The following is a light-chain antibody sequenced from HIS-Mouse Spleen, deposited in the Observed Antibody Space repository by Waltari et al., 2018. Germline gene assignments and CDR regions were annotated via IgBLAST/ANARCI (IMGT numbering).Light chain of an antibody. CDR1: SSDVGGYNY. CDR2: DVS. CDR3: SSYTSSSFNVV. J-gene: IGLJ2*01. Sequence: QSALTQPASVSGSPGQSITIPCTGTSSDVGGYNYVSWYPQHPGKAPKLMIYDVSNRPSGVSNRFSGSKSGNTASLTISGLQAEDEADYYCSSYTSSSFNVVFGGGTKLTVL. V-gene: IGLV2-14*03.